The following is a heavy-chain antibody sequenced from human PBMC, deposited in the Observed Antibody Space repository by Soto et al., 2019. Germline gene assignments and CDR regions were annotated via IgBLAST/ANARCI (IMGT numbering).Heavy chain of an antibody. CDR2: IYPGDSET. CDR3: ARRVGTWPFHFDY. V-gene: IGHV5-51*01. J-gene: IGHJ4*02. CDR1: GYRFTNYW. Sequence: GESLKISCEGSGYRFTNYWIGWVRQMPGKGLEWMGIIYPGDSETRYGPSFEGRVTISVDTSINTAYVQWSSLQASDTAIYYCARRVGTWPFHFDYWGQGTLVTAPQ.